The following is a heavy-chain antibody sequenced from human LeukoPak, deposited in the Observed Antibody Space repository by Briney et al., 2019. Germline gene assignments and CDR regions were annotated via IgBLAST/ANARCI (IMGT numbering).Heavy chain of an antibody. Sequence: GGSLRLSCAASGFTFSSYAMHWVRQAPGKGLEWLAVISYDGSNKYYADSVKGRFTISRDNSKNTLYLQMNSLRAEDTAVYYCARDPIAAAGADAFDIWGQGTMVTVSS. CDR2: ISYDGSNK. V-gene: IGHV3-30*04. CDR1: GFTFSSYA. CDR3: ARDPIAAAGADAFDI. J-gene: IGHJ3*02. D-gene: IGHD6-13*01.